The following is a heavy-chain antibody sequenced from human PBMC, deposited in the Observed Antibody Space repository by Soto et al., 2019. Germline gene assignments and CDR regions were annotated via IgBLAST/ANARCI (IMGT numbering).Heavy chain of an antibody. CDR1: GYSFTSYW. Sequence: GESLKISCKGSGYSFTSYWIGWVRQMPGKGLEWMGIIYPGDTDTRYSPSFQGQVTISADKSISTAYLQWSSLKASDTAMYYCARLYGNYVVSRYMHVSGKGPTLTLSS. V-gene: IGHV5-51*01. D-gene: IGHD4-17*01. CDR2: IYPGDTDT. CDR3: ARLYGNYVVSRYMHV. J-gene: IGHJ6*03.